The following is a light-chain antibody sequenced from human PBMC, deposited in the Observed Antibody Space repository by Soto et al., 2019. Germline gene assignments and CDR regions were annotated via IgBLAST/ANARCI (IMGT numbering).Light chain of an antibody. Sequence: DIQMTQSPSTLSGSVGDRVTITCRASQSISSWLAWYQQKPGKAPKLLIYDASSLESGVPSRFSGSGSGTDFTLSIRRLQPEDFATYYCQQLHDYPNTFGLGTRLESK. CDR2: DAS. CDR3: QQLHDYPNT. CDR1: QSISSW. V-gene: IGKV1-5*01. J-gene: IGKJ5*01.